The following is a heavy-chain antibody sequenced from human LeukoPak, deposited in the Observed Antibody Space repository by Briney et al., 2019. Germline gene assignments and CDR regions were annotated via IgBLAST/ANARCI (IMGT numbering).Heavy chain of an antibody. CDR2: ISGSGGST. CDR1: GFTFSSYA. J-gene: IGHJ6*02. Sequence: PGGSLRLSCAASGFTFSSYAMSWARQAPGKGLEWVSAISGSGGSTYYADSVKGRFTISRDNSKNTLYLQMNSLRAEDTAVYYCAKAPSAGYRSSTSCYTTASGMDVWGQGTTVTVSS. CDR3: AKAPSAGYRSSTSCYTTASGMDV. D-gene: IGHD2-2*02. V-gene: IGHV3-23*01.